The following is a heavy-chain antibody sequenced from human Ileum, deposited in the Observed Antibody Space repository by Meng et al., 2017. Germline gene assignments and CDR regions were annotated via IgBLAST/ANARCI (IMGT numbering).Heavy chain of an antibody. Sequence: GESLKISCAASGFTFNSYWMSWVRQTPGKGLEWVANIKSDGSERHYVDSLKGRFTISRDNANKSLYLQMNSLRAEDTAVYYCAREMGYGDYLDSWGQGTLVTVSS. J-gene: IGHJ4*02. CDR2: IKSDGSER. D-gene: IGHD4-17*01. V-gene: IGHV3-7*01. CDR1: GFTFNSYW. CDR3: AREMGYGDYLDS.